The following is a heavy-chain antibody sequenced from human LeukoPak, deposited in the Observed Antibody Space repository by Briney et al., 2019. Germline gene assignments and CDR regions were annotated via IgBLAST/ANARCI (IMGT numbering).Heavy chain of an antibody. D-gene: IGHD5-12*01. V-gene: IGHV4-34*01. CDR3: ARATKIYYFDY. CDR2: INHSGST. CDR1: GGSFSGYY. J-gene: IGHJ4*02. Sequence: PSETLSLTCAVYGGSFSGYYWSWIRQPPGKGLEWIGEINHSGSTNYNPSLKSRVTISVDTSKNQFSLKLSSVTAADTAVYYCARATKIYYFDYWGQGTLVTVSS.